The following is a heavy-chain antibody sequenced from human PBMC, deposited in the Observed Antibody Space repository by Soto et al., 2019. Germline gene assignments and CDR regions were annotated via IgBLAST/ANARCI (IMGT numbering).Heavy chain of an antibody. D-gene: IGHD2-15*01. CDR3: ARLQGGAFDT. J-gene: IGHJ3*02. V-gene: IGHV4-39*01. CDR1: GDSFSSGSYY. CDR2: IYYSGRT. Sequence: WETLSLTCTVSGDSFSSGSYYWGWIRQPPGKGLEWIVNIYYSGRTYYNPSPKSRVTISVDTSKNQFSLKLSSVTAADTAVYYCARLQGGAFDTWGQGSMVTVSS.